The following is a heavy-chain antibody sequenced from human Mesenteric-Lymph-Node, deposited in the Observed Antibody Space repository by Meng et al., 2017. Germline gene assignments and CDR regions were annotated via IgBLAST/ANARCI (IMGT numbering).Heavy chain of an antibody. D-gene: IGHD5-24*01. CDR2: INPSGGST. J-gene: IGHJ4*02. CDR3: ARRLQEADY. Sequence: ASLKVSCKASGYTFTSYYMHWVRQAPGQGLEWMGIINPSGGSTSYAQKFQGRVTMTRDTSTSTVYMELSSLRSEDTDVFYCARRLQEADYWGQGTLVTVSS. V-gene: IGHV1-46*01. CDR1: GYTFTSYY.